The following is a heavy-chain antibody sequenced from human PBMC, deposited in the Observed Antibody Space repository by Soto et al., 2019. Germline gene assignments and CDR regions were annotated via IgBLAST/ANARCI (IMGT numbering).Heavy chain of an antibody. V-gene: IGHV1-69*13. CDR3: ARDQIPMAPGYYYGTDV. Sequence: SSVKVSCKASGGTFSSYAISWVRQAPGQGLEWMGGIIPIFGTANYAQKFQGRVTITADESTSTAYMELSSLRSEDTAVYYCARDQIPMAPGYYYGTDVWGQGNTVTAS. D-gene: IGHD3-10*01. J-gene: IGHJ6*02. CDR2: IIPIFGTA. CDR1: GGTFSSYA.